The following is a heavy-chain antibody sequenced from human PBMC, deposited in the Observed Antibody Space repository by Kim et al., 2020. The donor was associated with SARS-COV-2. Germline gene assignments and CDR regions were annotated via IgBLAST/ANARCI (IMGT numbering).Heavy chain of an antibody. CDR3: AKARTWTYGDS. CDR1: GFSFGNYS. Sequence: GGSLRLSCTASGFSFGNYSMSWVRQAPGKGLEWVSSISASGRTPYYIDSVKGRFTISRDNSKNTMYLQMNSLTADDTGRYYCAKARTWTYGDSWGQGTLV. J-gene: IGHJ5*01. V-gene: IGHV3-23*01. CDR2: ISASGRTP. D-gene: IGHD3-10*01.